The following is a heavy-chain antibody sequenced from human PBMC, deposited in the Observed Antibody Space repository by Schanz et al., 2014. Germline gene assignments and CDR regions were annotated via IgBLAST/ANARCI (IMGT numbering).Heavy chain of an antibody. D-gene: IGHD3-10*02. J-gene: IGHJ4*02. Sequence: EVQLVESGGGVVRPGGSLRLSCAASGFTFENYALTWVRQVPGKGLEWVSFVHPGGSTYYPDSVKGRFTISRDSSKNTLYLQMNSLRPEDTAIYYCAKNQYDDVDLSSFYFDFWGQGTLVTVSS. CDR3: AKNQYDDVDLSSFYFDF. V-gene: IGHV3-23*03. CDR2: VHPGGST. CDR1: GFTFENYA.